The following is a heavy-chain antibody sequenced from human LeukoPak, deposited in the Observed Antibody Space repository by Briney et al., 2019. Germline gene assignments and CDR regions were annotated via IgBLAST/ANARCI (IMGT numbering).Heavy chain of an antibody. D-gene: IGHD6-13*01. CDR1: GFTFSSYW. Sequence: PGGSLRLSCAASGFTFSSYWMSWVRQAPGKGLEWVANIKQDGSEKYYVDSVKGRFTISRDNAKNSLYLQMNSLRAEDAAVYYCAREQGYSSSWYTGYYYYMDVWGKGTTVTVSS. J-gene: IGHJ6*03. CDR2: IKQDGSEK. CDR3: AREQGYSSSWYTGYYYYMDV. V-gene: IGHV3-7*01.